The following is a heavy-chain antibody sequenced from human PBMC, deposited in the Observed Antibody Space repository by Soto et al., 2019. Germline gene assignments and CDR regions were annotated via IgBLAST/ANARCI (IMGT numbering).Heavy chain of an antibody. D-gene: IGHD6-19*01. CDR3: AKDDGDGSGWSYDDY. CDR2: INPGSGNI. Sequence: QVQLVQSGAEVKKPGASVKVSCKASGYSFTSHAVHWMRQAPGQGLEWMGWINPGSGNIKYSQKFQDRVTFTRDTSASTVNLGLSSLIAADTSVYYCAKDDGDGSGWSYDDYWGEGTVVTVSS. V-gene: IGHV1-3*01. CDR1: GYSFTSHA. J-gene: IGHJ4*02.